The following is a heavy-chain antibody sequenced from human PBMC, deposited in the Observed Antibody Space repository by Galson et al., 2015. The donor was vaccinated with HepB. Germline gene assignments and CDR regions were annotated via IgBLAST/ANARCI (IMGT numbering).Heavy chain of an antibody. CDR1: GYNFPNYG. CDR2: ISSYNGNT. D-gene: IGHD4-17*01. CDR3: ARDTSYGDTSLCY. J-gene: IGHJ4*02. V-gene: IGHV1-18*04. Sequence: SVKASCKAFGYNFPNYGISWVRQAPGQGLEWMGWISSYNGNTKYAEKLQGRVTMTTDTSTSTVYMDLRSLRSDDTAVYYCARDTSYGDTSLCYWGQGTLVTVSS.